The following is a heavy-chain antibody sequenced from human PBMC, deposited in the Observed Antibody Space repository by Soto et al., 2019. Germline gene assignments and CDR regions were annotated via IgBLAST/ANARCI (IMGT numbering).Heavy chain of an antibody. CDR2: IYNSGNT. CDR3: ARIPVDTSMIYWLDP. Sequence: SETLSLTCTVSGGSVSSGDYYWSWIRQPPGKGLEWIGYIYNSGNTNYNHSLKSRVIISVDTSKKLFSLKLTSVTAADTAVYYCARIPVDTSMIYWLDPWGQGTLVTVSS. CDR1: GGSVSSGDYY. D-gene: IGHD5-18*01. J-gene: IGHJ5*02. V-gene: IGHV4-61*08.